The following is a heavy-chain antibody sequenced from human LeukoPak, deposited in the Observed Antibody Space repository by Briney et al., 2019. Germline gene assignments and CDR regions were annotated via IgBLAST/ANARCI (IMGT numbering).Heavy chain of an antibody. D-gene: IGHD2-15*01. Sequence: PSETLSLTCAVYGGSFSGYYWSWIRQPPGKGLEWIGEIYHSGSTNYNPSLKSRVTIPVDTSKNQFSLKLSSVTAADTTVYYCAGGRAPCSGGSCYHPYDFYGMDVWGQGTTVTVSS. CDR3: AGGRAPCSGGSCYHPYDFYGMDV. V-gene: IGHV4-34*01. J-gene: IGHJ6*02. CDR1: GGSFSGYY. CDR2: IYHSGST.